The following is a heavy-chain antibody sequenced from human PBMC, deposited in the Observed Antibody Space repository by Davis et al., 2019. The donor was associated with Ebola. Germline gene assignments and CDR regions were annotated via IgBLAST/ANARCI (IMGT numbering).Heavy chain of an antibody. CDR1: GFTFNQYA. CDR2: ISKDGRDT. V-gene: IGHV3-23*01. Sequence: GESLKISCAASGFTFNQYAMTWVRQAPGKGLEWVSTISKDGRDTNYADSVKGRLSVSRDNSKNTLYLQMNSLRVDDTAVYYCAKGGSGWPSDYSYGLGVWGKGTIVTVSS. CDR3: AKGGSGWPSDYSYGLGV. D-gene: IGHD6-19*01. J-gene: IGHJ6*04.